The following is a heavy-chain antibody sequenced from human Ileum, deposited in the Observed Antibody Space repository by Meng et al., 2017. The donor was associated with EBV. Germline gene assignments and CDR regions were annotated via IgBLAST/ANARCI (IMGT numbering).Heavy chain of an antibody. Sequence: QVQLLQSWAEVKKPGASVKPSCKASGYTFSNYAIHWVRQAPGQRPEWMGWINADNGNTKYSQKFQGRVTITRNTPASTVYMDVRSLRSEDTAVYFCARVERGVKFDKWGQGTLVTVSS. D-gene: IGHD2-21*01. J-gene: IGHJ4*01. CDR2: INADNGNT. V-gene: IGHV1-3*01. CDR1: GYTFSNYA. CDR3: ARVERGVKFDK.